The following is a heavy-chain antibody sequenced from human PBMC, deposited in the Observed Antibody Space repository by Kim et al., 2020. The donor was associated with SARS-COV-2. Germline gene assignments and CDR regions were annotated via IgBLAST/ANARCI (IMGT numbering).Heavy chain of an antibody. Sequence: SETLSLTCTVSGGSISSSSYYWGWIRQPPGKGLEWIGSIYYSGSTYYNPSLKSRVTISVDTSKNQFSLKLSSVTAADTAVYYCARQGATATRRYYFDYWGQGTLVTVSS. D-gene: IGHD1-26*01. V-gene: IGHV4-39*01. CDR1: GGSISSSSYY. CDR3: ARQGATATRRYYFDY. CDR2: IYYSGST. J-gene: IGHJ4*02.